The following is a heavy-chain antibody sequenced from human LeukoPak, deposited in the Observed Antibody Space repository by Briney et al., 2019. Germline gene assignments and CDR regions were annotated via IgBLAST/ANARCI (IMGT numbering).Heavy chain of an antibody. CDR1: GYTFTSYG. Sequence: GASVKVSCKASGYTFTSYGISWVRQAPGQGLEWMGWISAYNGNTNYAQKLQSRVTMTTDTSTSTAYMELRSLRSDDTAVYYCARERWEYQLLLWDYWGQGTLVTVSS. J-gene: IGHJ4*02. CDR3: ARERWEYQLLLWDY. D-gene: IGHD2-2*01. CDR2: ISAYNGNT. V-gene: IGHV1-18*01.